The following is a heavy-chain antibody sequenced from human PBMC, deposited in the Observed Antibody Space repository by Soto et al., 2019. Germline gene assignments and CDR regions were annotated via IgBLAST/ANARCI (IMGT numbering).Heavy chain of an antibody. V-gene: IGHV3-21*01. CDR2: ISSSSSYI. D-gene: IGHD6-13*01. CDR3: ARGTGPIILYSSLHY. J-gene: IGHJ4*02. CDR1: GFTCSSYS. Sequence: GGALRGKSAAPGFTCSSYSMNWVRQAPGKGLEWVSSISSSSSYIYYADSVKGRFTISRDNAKNSLYLQMNSLRAEDTAAYYCARGTGPIILYSSLHYWGQGTLFTLSS.